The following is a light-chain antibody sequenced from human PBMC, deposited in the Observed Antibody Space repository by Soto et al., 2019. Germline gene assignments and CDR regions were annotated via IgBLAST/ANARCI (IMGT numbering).Light chain of an antibody. CDR1: SSDVGAYNL. CDR2: GVN. Sequence: QSALTQPASVSGSPGQSITISCTGASSDVGAYNLVSWYQHYPAKAPKLLIYGVNQWPSGISDRFSGSKSGNTASLTISGLQAEDEADYSSCSYAGSTWGYVFRTGTKVPV. J-gene: IGLJ1*01. CDR3: CSYAGSTWGYV. V-gene: IGLV2-23*02.